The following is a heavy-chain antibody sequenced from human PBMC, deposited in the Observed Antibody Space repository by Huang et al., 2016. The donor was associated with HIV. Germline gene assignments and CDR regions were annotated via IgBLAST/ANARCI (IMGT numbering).Heavy chain of an antibody. CDR3: ARVLWFGATLDGFDI. D-gene: IGHD3-10*01. J-gene: IGHJ3*02. V-gene: IGHV1-3*04. CDR2: INTGKGNT. CDR1: GYTFNTYG. Sequence: QVNLVQSGAEVKKPGASVKVSCKVSGYTFNTYGIHWVRQAPGQRLEWMGWINTGKGNTKYSQNFQGRLTITRDTFATTVYMDLSSLTSEDTAVYYCARVLWFGATLDGFDIWGQGTTVTVSS.